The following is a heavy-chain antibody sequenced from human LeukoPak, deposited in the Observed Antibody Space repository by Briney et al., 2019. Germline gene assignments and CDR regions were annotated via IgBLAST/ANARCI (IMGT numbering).Heavy chain of an antibody. V-gene: IGHV4-39*07. Sequence: PSETLSLTCTVSGGSISSSSYYWGWIRQPPGKGLEWIGSIYYSGSTYYNPSLKSRVTISVGTSKNQFSLKLSSVTAADTAVYYCARAVLTGNQYYDSSGYHQFYFDYWGQGTLVTVSS. CDR1: GGSISSSSYY. CDR3: ARAVLTGNQYYDSSGYHQFYFDY. D-gene: IGHD3-22*01. J-gene: IGHJ4*02. CDR2: IYYSGST.